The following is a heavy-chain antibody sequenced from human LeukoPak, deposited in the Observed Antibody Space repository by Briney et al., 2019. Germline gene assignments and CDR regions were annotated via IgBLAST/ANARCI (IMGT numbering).Heavy chain of an antibody. Sequence: ASVKVSCKASGYTFTDYFMHWVRQAPGQGLEWMGWINPNSGGTNYAQKFQGRVTMTRDTSISTAYMELSRLRSDDTAMFYCARVRDYYDSSGYSPCDYWGQGTLVTVSS. CDR1: GYTFTDYF. CDR2: INPNSGGT. J-gene: IGHJ4*02. D-gene: IGHD3-22*01. CDR3: ARVRDYYDSSGYSPCDY. V-gene: IGHV1-2*02.